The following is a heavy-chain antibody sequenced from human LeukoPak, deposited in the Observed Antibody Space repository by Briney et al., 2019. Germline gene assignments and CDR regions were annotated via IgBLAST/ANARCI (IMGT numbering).Heavy chain of an antibody. CDR1: GFTFSSYR. V-gene: IGHV3-7*01. J-gene: IGHJ4*02. CDR3: ARDDVGGFFY. Sequence: HPGRSLRLSCAASGFTFSSYRMSWVRQAPGKGLEWVANIKQDGSEKYYVDSVKGRFTISRDNAKNSLYLQMNSLRAEDTAVYYCARDDVGGFFYWGQGTLVTVSS. CDR2: IKQDGSEK. D-gene: IGHD5-12*01.